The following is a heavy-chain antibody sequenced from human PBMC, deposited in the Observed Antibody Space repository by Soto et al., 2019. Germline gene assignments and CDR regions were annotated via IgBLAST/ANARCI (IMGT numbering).Heavy chain of an antibody. J-gene: IGHJ6*02. CDR1: GYSFTSYW. V-gene: IGHV5-51*01. CDR2: IYPGDSDT. Sequence: HGGSLKISCKGSGYSFTSYWIGWVRQMPGKGLEWMGIIYPGDSDTRYSPSFQGQVTISADKSISTAYLQWSSLKASDTAMFFCARHMTAMLVVYVMAFWGQGTTVTVSS. D-gene: IGHD2-21*02. CDR3: ARHMTAMLVVYVMAF.